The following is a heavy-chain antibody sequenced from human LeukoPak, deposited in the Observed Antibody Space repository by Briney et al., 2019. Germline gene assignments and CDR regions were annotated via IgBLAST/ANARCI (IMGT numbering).Heavy chain of an antibody. CDR1: GGTFSKYT. J-gene: IGHJ4*02. CDR3: ANQCSSTSCYGSDY. CDR2: LIPIFGTA. V-gene: IGHV1-69*08. D-gene: IGHD2-2*01. Sequence: SVKVSCKASGGTFSKYTISWVRQAPGQGLEWMGRLIPIFGTADYAQKFQGRTTITADKSTSTAYMELSSLRSDDTAVYYCANQCSSTSCYGSDYWGQGTLVTVSS.